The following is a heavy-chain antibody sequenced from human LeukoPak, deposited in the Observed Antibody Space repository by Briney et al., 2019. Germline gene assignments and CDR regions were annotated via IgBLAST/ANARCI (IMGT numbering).Heavy chain of an antibody. Sequence: GGSLRLSCEAPGFPFSSYAMNWVRQAPGKGLEWVSTISGSGGSTYYADSVKGRFTISRDKSKNTVYLQMDSLRAEDTAVYYCAKERGYGYNLIDYWGQGTLVTVSS. V-gene: IGHV3-23*01. CDR2: ISGSGGST. CDR3: AKERGYGYNLIDY. D-gene: IGHD5-24*01. J-gene: IGHJ4*02. CDR1: GFPFSSYA.